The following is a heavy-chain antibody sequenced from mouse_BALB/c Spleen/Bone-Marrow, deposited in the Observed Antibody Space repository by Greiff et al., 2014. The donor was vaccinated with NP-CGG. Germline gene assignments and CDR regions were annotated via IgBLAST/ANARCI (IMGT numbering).Heavy chain of an antibody. CDR3: ARHGEERPVLAMDY. J-gene: IGHJ4*01. Sequence: EVQLQESGGGLVEPGGSLKLSCAASGFTFIAYTMSWVRQTPEKRLEWVAYINNGGGSTYYPDTVKGRFTISRDNAKNTLYRQMSSLKSEDTAMYYCARHGEERPVLAMDYWGQGTSVTVSS. CDR1: GFTFIAYT. CDR2: INNGGGST. D-gene: IGHD2-14*01. V-gene: IGHV5-12-2*01.